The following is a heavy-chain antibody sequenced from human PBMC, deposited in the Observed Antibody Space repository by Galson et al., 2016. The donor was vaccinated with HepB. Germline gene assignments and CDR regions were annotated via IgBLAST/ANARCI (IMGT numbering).Heavy chain of an antibody. V-gene: IGHV4-61*02. Sequence: TLSLTCSVSGASVSSGGYHWTWIRQSAGKGLEWVGRIFTYGSTNYNPSLRSRATVSLDTSKNQFSLRLDSMTAAGSGIYYCATRISPRPFDIWGRGTMVTVSS. CDR1: GASVSSGGYH. CDR3: ATRISPRPFDI. CDR2: IFTYGST. J-gene: IGHJ3*02. D-gene: IGHD2/OR15-2a*01.